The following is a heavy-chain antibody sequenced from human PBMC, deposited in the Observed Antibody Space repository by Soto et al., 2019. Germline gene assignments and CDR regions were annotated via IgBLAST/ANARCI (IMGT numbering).Heavy chain of an antibody. CDR2: TSYDGSNK. Sequence: QVQLVESGGGVVQPGTSLRLSCVGSGFTFRSYVIHWVRQAPGKGLEWVALTSYDGSNKYYDDSVKGRFTISRDNSRNTVDLEMDRLRHEDPALYLCARWGTTGGLDVWGQGTLVSVSS. V-gene: IGHV3-30*19. J-gene: IGHJ4*02. CDR1: GFTFRSYV. CDR3: ARWGTTGGLDV. D-gene: IGHD3-16*01.